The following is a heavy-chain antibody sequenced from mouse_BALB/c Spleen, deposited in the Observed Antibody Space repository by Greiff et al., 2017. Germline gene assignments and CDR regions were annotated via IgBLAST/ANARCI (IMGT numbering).Heavy chain of an antibody. CDR1: GYTFSSYW. CDR2: ILPGSGST. CDR3: ARRNRYDEGGFDY. D-gene: IGHD2-14*01. V-gene: IGHV1-9*01. Sequence: VQLQQSGAELMKPGASVKISCKATGYTFSSYWIEWVKQRPGHGLEWIGEILPGSGSTNYNEKFKGKATFTADTSSNTAYMQLSSLTSEDSAVYYCARRNRYDEGGFDYWGQGTTLTVSS. J-gene: IGHJ2*01.